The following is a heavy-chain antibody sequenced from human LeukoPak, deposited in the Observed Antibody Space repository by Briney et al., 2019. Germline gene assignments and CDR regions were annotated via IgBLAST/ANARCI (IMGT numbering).Heavy chain of an antibody. CDR3: AKLLNDYGDYYFDY. J-gene: IGHJ4*02. CDR1: GFIFSTYS. CDR2: ISSSTAYT. V-gene: IGHV3-21*04. Sequence: GGSLRLSCGASGFIFSTYSMTWVRQAPGKGLEWVASISSSTAYTSYADSVKGRFTISRDNAKNSLFLQMNSLRAEDTAVYYCAKLLNDYGDYYFDYWGQGTLVTVSS. D-gene: IGHD4-17*01.